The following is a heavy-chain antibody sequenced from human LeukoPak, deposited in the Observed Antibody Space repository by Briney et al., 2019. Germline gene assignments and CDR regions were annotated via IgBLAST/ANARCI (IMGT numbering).Heavy chain of an antibody. CDR3: VRGRGTTVTTSVVYDY. V-gene: IGHV1-2*02. J-gene: IGHJ4*02. CDR2: INPNSGGT. CDR1: GYTFIDYY. D-gene: IGHD4-17*01. Sequence: ASVKVSCKASGYTFIDYYMHWVRQAPGEGPEWMGWINPNSGGTQFAQKFQGRATMTRDTSITTAYTELNTLRSDDTAVYYCVRGRGTTVTTSVVYDYWGQGTLVTVSS.